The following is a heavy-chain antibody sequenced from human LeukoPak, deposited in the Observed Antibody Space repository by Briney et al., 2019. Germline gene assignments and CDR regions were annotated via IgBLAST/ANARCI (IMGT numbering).Heavy chain of an antibody. CDR1: GGSTSSYY. Sequence: SETLSLTCTLSGGSTSSYYWSWIRHPPGRGRGWIWYTYYRGGTNYNPSLKSRVSISVDTSKNQLSMKLSSVTAADTAVYYCARASITRVAFDIWGQGTMVTVSS. J-gene: IGHJ3*02. D-gene: IGHD7-27*01. CDR2: TYYRGGT. V-gene: IGHV4-59*01. CDR3: ARASITRVAFDI.